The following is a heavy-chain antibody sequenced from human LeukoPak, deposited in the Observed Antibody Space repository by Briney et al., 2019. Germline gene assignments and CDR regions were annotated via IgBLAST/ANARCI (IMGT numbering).Heavy chain of an antibody. D-gene: IGHD2-2*01. Sequence: SETLSLTCAVYGGSFSDYFWNWIRQPPGKGLEWIGYIYYSGSTNYNPSLKSRVTMTRDTSTSTVYMELSSLRSEDTAVYYCARNPVVVPAPGDGMDVWGQGTTVTVSS. CDR2: IYYSGST. CDR3: ARNPVVVPAPGDGMDV. V-gene: IGHV4-59*01. J-gene: IGHJ6*02. CDR1: GGSFSDYF.